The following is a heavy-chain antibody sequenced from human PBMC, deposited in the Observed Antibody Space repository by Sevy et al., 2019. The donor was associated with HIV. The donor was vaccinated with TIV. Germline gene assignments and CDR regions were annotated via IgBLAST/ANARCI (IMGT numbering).Heavy chain of an antibody. CDR1: GFTFSHYA. Sequence: GGSLRLSCAPSGFTFSHYAMHWVRQAPGKGLDWVADIKKDGSVKLYADAVKGRFTISRDNAENSVDLQMKSLRAEDTAVYFCARWRGAQSEFDYWGQGTRVTVSS. V-gene: IGHV3-7*01. D-gene: IGHD3-3*01. CDR2: IKKDGSVK. J-gene: IGHJ4*02. CDR3: ARWRGAQSEFDY.